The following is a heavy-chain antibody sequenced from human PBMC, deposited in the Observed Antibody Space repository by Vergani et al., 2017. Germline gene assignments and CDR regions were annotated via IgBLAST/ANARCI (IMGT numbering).Heavy chain of an antibody. V-gene: IGHV3-15*01. CDR3: TTEHYYDSSGYYYPEWFDP. D-gene: IGHD3-22*01. Sequence: EVQLVESGGGLVKPGGSLRLSCAASGFPFSNAWMSWVRQAPGTGLEWVGRIKSKTDGGTTDYAAPVKGRFTISRDDSKNTLYLQMNSLKTEDTAVYYCTTEHYYDSSGYYYPEWFDPWGQGTLVTVSS. CDR2: IKSKTDGGTT. J-gene: IGHJ5*02. CDR1: GFPFSNAW.